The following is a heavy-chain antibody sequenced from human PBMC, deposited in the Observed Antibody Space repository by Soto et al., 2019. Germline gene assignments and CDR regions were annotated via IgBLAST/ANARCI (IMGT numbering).Heavy chain of an antibody. CDR3: AKDRHLAVAGHYYYYGMDV. D-gene: IGHD6-19*01. V-gene: IGHV3-30*04. CDR1: GVTFSSYA. J-gene: IGHJ6*02. Sequence: PGGSLRLSCAASGVTFSSYAMHWVRQAPGKGLDWVAVISYDGSNKYYADSVKGRFTISRDNSKNTLYLQMNSLRAEDTAVYYCAKDRHLAVAGHYYYYGMDVWGQGTTVTVSS. CDR2: ISYDGSNK.